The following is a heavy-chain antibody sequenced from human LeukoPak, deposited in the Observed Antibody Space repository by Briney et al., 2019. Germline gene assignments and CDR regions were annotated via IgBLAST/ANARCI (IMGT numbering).Heavy chain of an antibody. CDR1: GYTFTSYG. CDR2: IIPILGIA. D-gene: IGHD3-10*01. Sequence: SVKVSCKASGYTFTSYGISWVRQAPGQGLEWMGRIIPILGIANYAQKFQGRVTITADKSTSTAYMELSSLRSEDTAVYYCAGAYYGSGETLDYWGQGTLVTVSS. V-gene: IGHV1-69*04. J-gene: IGHJ4*02. CDR3: AGAYYGSGETLDY.